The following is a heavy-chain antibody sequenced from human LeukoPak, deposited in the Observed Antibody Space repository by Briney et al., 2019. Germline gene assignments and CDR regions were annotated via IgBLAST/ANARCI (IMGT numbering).Heavy chain of an antibody. V-gene: IGHV1-69*13. D-gene: IGHD3-10*01. CDR3: ARDRDPVRGIIWYYGMDV. Sequence: ASVKVSCKASGIPFNNYAISWVRQAPGQGLERMGGIIPIFGTVNYGQKFQGRVTITADESTRTANMELSGLRSEDTAVYYCARDRDPVRGIIWYYGMDVWGQGTTVTVSS. CDR2: IIPIFGTV. CDR1: GIPFNNYA. J-gene: IGHJ6*02.